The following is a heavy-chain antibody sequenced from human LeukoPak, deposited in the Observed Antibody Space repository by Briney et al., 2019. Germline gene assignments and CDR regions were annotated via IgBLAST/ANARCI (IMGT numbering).Heavy chain of an antibody. CDR2: FDPEDGET. CDR1: GYTLTELS. Sequence: ASVKVSCKVSGYTLTELSMHWVRQAPGKGLEWMGGFDPEDGETIYAQKFQGRVTMTEDTSTDTAYMELSSLRSEDTAVYYCARYQGSSGLFDYWGQGTLVTVSS. D-gene: IGHD3-22*01. J-gene: IGHJ4*02. CDR3: ARYQGSSGLFDY. V-gene: IGHV1-24*01.